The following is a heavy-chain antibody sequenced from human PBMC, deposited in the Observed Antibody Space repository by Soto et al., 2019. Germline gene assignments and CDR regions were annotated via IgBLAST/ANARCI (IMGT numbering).Heavy chain of an antibody. D-gene: IGHD6-19*01. Sequence: PWETLSLTCAVYGGSFSGYYWSWIRQPPGKGLEWIGEINHSGSTNYNPSLKSRVTISVDTSKNQFSLRAEDMAVYYCARERSSGYFDYWGQGTLVTVSS. V-gene: IGHV4-34*01. CDR1: GGSFSGYY. CDR3: ARERSSGYFDY. J-gene: IGHJ4*02. CDR2: INHSGST.